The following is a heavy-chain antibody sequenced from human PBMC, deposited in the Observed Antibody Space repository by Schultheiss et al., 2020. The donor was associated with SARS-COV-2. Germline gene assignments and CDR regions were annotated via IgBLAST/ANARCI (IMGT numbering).Heavy chain of an antibody. D-gene: IGHD3-10*01. J-gene: IGHJ4*02. V-gene: IGHV4-39*07. CDR3: ARGGPGEGSTGAIGDY. Sequence: GSLRLSCTVSGGSISSSSYYWGWIRQPPGKGLEWIGSIYYSGSTYYNPSLKSRVTISVDTSKNQFSLKLSSVTAADTAVYYCARGGPGEGSTGAIGDYWGQGTLVTVSS. CDR1: GGSISSSSYY. CDR2: IYYSGST.